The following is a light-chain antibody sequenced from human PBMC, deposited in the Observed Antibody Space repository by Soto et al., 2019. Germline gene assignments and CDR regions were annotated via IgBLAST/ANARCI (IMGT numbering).Light chain of an antibody. V-gene: IGKV1-5*01. J-gene: IGKJ1*01. Sequence: DIEMTQSPSTLPASLGDGVTITCRASQSISTWLAWYQQKPGKAPKLLIYDASTLESGVPSRLSGSGSGTEFTLTISSLHPDDSXTYYCQQYNSYWTFGQGTKVDIK. CDR1: QSISTW. CDR2: DAS. CDR3: QQYNSYWT.